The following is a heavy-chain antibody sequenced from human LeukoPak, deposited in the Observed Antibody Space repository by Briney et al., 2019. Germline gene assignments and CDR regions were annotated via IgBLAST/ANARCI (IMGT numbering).Heavy chain of an antibody. CDR1: GFTFSSYG. CDR2: ISYDGSNK. D-gene: IGHD5-24*01. Sequence: PGGSLRLSCAASGFTFSSYGMHWVRQAPGKGLEWVAVISYDGSNKYYADSVKGRFTISRDNSKNTLYLQMNSLRAEDTAVYYCARVFSRDGYNSDILDAFDIWGQGTMVTVSS. CDR3: ARVFSRDGYNSDILDAFDI. J-gene: IGHJ3*02. V-gene: IGHV3-30*03.